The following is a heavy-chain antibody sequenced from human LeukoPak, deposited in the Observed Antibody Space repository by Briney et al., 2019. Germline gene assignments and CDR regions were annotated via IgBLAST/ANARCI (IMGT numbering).Heavy chain of an antibody. CDR3: ARRGDWQQGYWFDP. CDR2: IRYDGSNK. D-gene: IGHD2-21*02. Sequence: PGGSLRLSCAASGFTFSSYGMHWVRQAPGKGLEWVAFIRYDGSNKYYADSVKGRFTISRDNSKNTLYLQMNSLRADDTAVYYCARRGDWQQGYWFDPWGQGTLVTVSS. CDR1: GFTFSSYG. V-gene: IGHV3-30*02. J-gene: IGHJ5*02.